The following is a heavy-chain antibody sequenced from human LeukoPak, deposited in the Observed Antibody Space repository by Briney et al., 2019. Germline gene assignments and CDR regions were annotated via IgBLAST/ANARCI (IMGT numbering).Heavy chain of an antibody. J-gene: IGHJ4*02. CDR2: IYYSGST. CDR1: GGSISSSSYY. D-gene: IGHD1-26*01. V-gene: IGHV4-39*01. Sequence: SETLSLTCTVSGGSISSSSYYWGWIRQPPGKGLEWVGSIYYSGSTYYNPSLKSRVTISVDTSKNQFSLKLSSVTAADTAVYYCARQVGATDFDYWGQGTLVTVSS. CDR3: ARQVGATDFDY.